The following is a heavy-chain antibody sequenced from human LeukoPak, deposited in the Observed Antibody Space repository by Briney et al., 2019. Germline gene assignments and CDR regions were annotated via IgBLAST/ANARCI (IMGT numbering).Heavy chain of an antibody. J-gene: IGHJ6*02. CDR2: INHSGST. CDR1: GGSVSSGYYY. CDR3: ARGRGYYYYYGMDV. V-gene: IGHV4-39*07. Sequence: PSETLSLTCTVSGGSVSSGYYYWSWIRQPPGKGLEWIGEINHSGSTNYNPSLKSRVTISVDTSKNQFSLKLSSVTAADTAVYYCARGRGYYYYYGMDVWGQGTTVTVSS. D-gene: IGHD3-10*01.